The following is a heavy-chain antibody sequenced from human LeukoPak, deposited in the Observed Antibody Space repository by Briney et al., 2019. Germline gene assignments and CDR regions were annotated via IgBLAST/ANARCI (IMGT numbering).Heavy chain of an antibody. CDR2: IYHSGST. J-gene: IGHJ4*02. CDR3: ARERIERYTYASSDFDY. D-gene: IGHD5-18*01. V-gene: IGHV4-4*02. Sequence: SGTLSLTCAVSGGSISSSNWWSWVRQPPGKGLEWIGEIYHSGSTNYNPSLKSRVTISVDTSKNQFSLKLNSVTAADTAVYYCARERIERYTYASSDFDYWGRGTLVTVSS. CDR1: GGSISSSNW.